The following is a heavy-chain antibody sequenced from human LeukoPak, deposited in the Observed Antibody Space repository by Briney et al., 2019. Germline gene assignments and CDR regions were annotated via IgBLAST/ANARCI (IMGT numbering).Heavy chain of an antibody. V-gene: IGHV3-23*01. Sequence: GTSLRLSCAASGFTFSSSAMSWVRQAPGKGLEWVSAVGGSGVSTYYADSVKGRFTISRDNSKNTLYLQMNSLGVEDTAVYYCARDSSYYYDSGGHFDYWGQGTLVTVSS. D-gene: IGHD3-22*01. CDR1: GFTFSSSA. CDR3: ARDSSYYYDSGGHFDY. J-gene: IGHJ4*02. CDR2: VGGSGVST.